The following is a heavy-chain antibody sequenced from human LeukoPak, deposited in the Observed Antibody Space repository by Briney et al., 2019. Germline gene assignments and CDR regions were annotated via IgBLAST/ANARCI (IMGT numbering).Heavy chain of an antibody. D-gene: IGHD5-12*01. CDR3: AGGKNGYSNAPDNWFDL. CDR1: EGTFYTYA. Sequence: SVKVSCKASEGTFYTYAISWVRQAPGQGLEWMGRILPILGIANYAQKFQGRVTLTADRPTSGAYMELSSLRSDDTAVYFCAGGKNGYSNAPDNWFDLWGQGTLVTVSS. V-gene: IGHV1-69*04. CDR2: ILPILGIA. J-gene: IGHJ5*02.